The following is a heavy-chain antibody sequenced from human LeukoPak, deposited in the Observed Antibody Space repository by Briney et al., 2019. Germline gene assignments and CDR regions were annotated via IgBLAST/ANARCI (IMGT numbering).Heavy chain of an antibody. CDR3: ARDRYSSGWYTFDH. Sequence: PSETLSLTCTVSGGSISSYYWSWIRQPPGKGLEWIGYTYYSGSTNYNPSLKSRVTISVDTSKNQFSLKLSSVTAADTAVYYCARDRYSSGWYTFDHWGQGTLVTVSS. J-gene: IGHJ4*02. D-gene: IGHD6-19*01. V-gene: IGHV4-59*01. CDR2: TYYSGST. CDR1: GGSISSYY.